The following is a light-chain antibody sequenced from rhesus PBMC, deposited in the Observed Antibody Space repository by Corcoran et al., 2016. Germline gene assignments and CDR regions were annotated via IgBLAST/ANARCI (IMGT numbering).Light chain of an antibody. CDR3: LQYSSSPLT. CDR1: QSISSW. J-gene: IGKJ4*01. V-gene: IGKV1-22*01. CDR2: KAS. Sequence: DIQMTQSPSSLSASVGDTVTITCRASQSISSWLDWYQQKPGKAPKLLIYKASSLQSGVPSRFRGSGFGTDFTLTISSLQPEDFATYYCLQYSSSPLTFGGGTKVEIK.